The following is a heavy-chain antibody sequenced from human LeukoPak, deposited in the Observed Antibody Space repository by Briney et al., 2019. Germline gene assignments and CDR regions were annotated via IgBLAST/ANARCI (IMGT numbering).Heavy chain of an antibody. CDR3: AKNLYMPAPDTGPTYDGFDI. D-gene: IGHD6-13*01. Sequence: GGSLRLSCAASGFTFSSYSMNWVRQAPGKGLEWVSSISNAATHIFYADSVEGRFTISRDNAQNSLFLHMSSLRAEDTAVYYCAKNLYMPAPDTGPTYDGFDIWGQGTMVTVSS. CDR1: GFTFSSYS. J-gene: IGHJ3*02. V-gene: IGHV3-21*01. CDR2: ISNAATHI.